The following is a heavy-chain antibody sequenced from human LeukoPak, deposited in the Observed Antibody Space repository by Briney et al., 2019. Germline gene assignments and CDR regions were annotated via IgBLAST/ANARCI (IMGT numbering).Heavy chain of an antibody. J-gene: IGHJ2*01. D-gene: IGHD6-13*01. Sequence: PGGSLRLSCAASGFTFSTYGMSWVRQAPGKGLEWVSAISDSGGRTYYADSVKGRFTISRDNSKNKVFLQMYSLRVDDTAIYYCAKPGQQLGDYWYFDLWGRGTLVTVSS. CDR3: AKPGQQLGDYWYFDL. V-gene: IGHV3-23*01. CDR2: ISDSGGRT. CDR1: GFTFSTYG.